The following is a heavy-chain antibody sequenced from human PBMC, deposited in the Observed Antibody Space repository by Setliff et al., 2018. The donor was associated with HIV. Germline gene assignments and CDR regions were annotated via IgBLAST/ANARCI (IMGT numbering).Heavy chain of an antibody. V-gene: IGHV4-39*07. D-gene: IGHD4-17*01. Sequence: SETLSLTCTVSGGSFIGSSFQSTWIRQTPGKGLEWIGSIYHNGITYYNPSLKSRVTISVDTSQNQFSLKLSSVTAADTAIYYCARRIYGNNPYFDYWSQGTLVTVSS. J-gene: IGHJ4*02. CDR1: GGSFIGSSFQ. CDR3: ARRIYGNNPYFDY. CDR2: IYHNGIT.